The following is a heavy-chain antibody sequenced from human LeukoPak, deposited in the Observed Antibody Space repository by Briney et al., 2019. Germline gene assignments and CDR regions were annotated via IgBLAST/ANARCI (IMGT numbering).Heavy chain of an antibody. D-gene: IGHD3-10*01. V-gene: IGHV3-49*04. CDR2: IRSKAYGGTT. CDR3: TRIRMVRGVIRFDY. Sequence: GGSLRLSCTACGFTFGDYAMSWVRQAPGKGLEWVGFIRSKAYGGTTEYAASVKVRFTISRDDSKSIAYLQMNSLKTEDTAVYYCTRIRMVRGVIRFDYWGQGTLVTVSS. J-gene: IGHJ4*02. CDR1: GFTFGDYA.